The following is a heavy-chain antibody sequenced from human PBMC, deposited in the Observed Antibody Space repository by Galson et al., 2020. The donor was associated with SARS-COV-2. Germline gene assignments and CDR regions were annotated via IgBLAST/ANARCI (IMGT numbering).Heavy chain of an antibody. CDR2: ITGSGGIT. J-gene: IGHJ4*02. D-gene: IGHD2-21*01. CDR3: AKRTLLFGGAFDF. V-gene: IGHV3-23*01. Sequence: GGSLRLSCAASGFTFSSFAMSWVRQAPGQGLEWVSAITGSGGITYYADSVKGRFTISRDNSRNTLYLQMSSLRVEDTAKYYCAKRTLLFGGAFDFWGQGSLVTVSA. CDR1: GFTFSSFA.